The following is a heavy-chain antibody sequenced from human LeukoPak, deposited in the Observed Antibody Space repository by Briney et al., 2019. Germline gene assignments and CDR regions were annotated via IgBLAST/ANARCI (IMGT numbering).Heavy chain of an antibody. CDR3: ARENSYGLDY. CDR2: IYYSGST. D-gene: IGHD5-18*01. CDR1: GGSISSYY. Sequence: PSETLSLTCTVSGGSISSYYWSWLRQPPGKGLEWIGYIYYSGSTNYNPSLKSRVTISVDTSKNQFSLKLSSVTAADTAVYYCARENSYGLDYWGQGTLVTVSS. J-gene: IGHJ4*02. V-gene: IGHV4-59*01.